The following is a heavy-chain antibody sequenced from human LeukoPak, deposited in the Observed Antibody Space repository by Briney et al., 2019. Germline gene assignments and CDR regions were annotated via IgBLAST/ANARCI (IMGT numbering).Heavy chain of an antibody. D-gene: IGHD5-12*01. J-gene: IGHJ5*02. V-gene: IGHV4-38-2*02. CDR3: ARAPRGSRRWFDP. Sequence: PSDTLSLTCTVSGYSISSGYYWGWIRQPPGKGLEWIGSIYHSGSTYYNPSLKSRVTISVDTSKNQFSLKLSSVTAADTAVYYCARAPRGSRRWFDPWGQGTLVTVSS. CDR1: GYSISSGYY. CDR2: IYHSGST.